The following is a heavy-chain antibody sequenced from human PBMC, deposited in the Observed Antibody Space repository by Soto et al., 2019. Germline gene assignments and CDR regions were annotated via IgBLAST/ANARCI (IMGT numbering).Heavy chain of an antibody. Sequence: TLSLTCTVSGGSIDSSFYSWGWLRQPPGQALEWIGTFENTGRTYYNPYLKSRATISIDTSKNQFSLKLSSVTAADTAVYYCARLAPPHVGYYMDVWGKGTTVTV. CDR1: GGSIDSSFYS. V-gene: IGHV4-39*01. J-gene: IGHJ6*03. CDR2: FENTGRT. D-gene: IGHD2-15*01. CDR3: ARLAPPHVGYYMDV.